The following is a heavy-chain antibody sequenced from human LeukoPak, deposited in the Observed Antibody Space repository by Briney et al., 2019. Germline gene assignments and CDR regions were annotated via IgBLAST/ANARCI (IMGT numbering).Heavy chain of an antibody. CDR1: GYTFTSYY. J-gene: IGHJ6*03. Sequence: GASVKVSCKASGYTFTSYYMHWVRQAPGQGLEWMGIINPSGGSTSYAQKFQGRVTMTRDMSTSTVYMELSSLRSEDTAVYYCARDPLWFGEKAGGYYYYYMDVWGRGTTVTISS. V-gene: IGHV1-46*01. CDR2: INPSGGST. CDR3: ARDPLWFGEKAGGYYYYYMDV. D-gene: IGHD3-10*01.